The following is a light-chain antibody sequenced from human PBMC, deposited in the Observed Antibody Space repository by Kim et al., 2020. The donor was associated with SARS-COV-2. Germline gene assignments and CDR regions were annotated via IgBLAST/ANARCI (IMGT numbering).Light chain of an antibody. CDR1: QSVSNNF. J-gene: IGKJ2*01. Sequence: EVVLTQSPGTLSLSPGERATLSCRASQSVSNNFLAWYQQRPGQAPRLLISGASSRATGIPDRFSGSGSGTDFTLTISRLEPEDFAVYYCHQYGTSPMYPFGQGTKLEI. V-gene: IGKV3-20*01. CDR2: GAS. CDR3: HQYGTSPMYP.